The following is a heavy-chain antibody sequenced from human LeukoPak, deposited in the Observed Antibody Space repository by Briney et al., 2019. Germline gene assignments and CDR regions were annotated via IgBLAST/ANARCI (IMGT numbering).Heavy chain of an antibody. CDR2: ISYDGSNK. Sequence: ERSLRLSCAASGFTFSSYAMHWVRQAPGKGLEWVAVISYDGSNKYYADSVKGRFTISRDNSKNTLYLQMNSLRAEDTAVYYCATSPFAPGYSSSWYYYYGMDVWGKGTTVTVSS. CDR1: GFTFSSYA. CDR3: ATSPFAPGYSSSWYYYYGMDV. J-gene: IGHJ6*04. D-gene: IGHD6-13*01. V-gene: IGHV3-30*04.